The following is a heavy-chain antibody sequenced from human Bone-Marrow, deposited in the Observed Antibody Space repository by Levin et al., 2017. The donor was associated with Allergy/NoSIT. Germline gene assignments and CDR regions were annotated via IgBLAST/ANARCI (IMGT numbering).Heavy chain of an antibody. D-gene: IGHD1-26*01. Sequence: PGGSLRLSCTASGFTFGDYAMSWVRQAPGKGLEWVGFIRSKAYGGTTEYAASVKGRFTISRDDSKSIAYLQMNSLKTEDTAVYYCTRAAPNEYSGSYEDAFDIWGQGTMVTVSS. CDR3: TRAAPNEYSGSYEDAFDI. CDR2: IRSKAYGGTT. J-gene: IGHJ3*02. CDR1: GFTFGDYA. V-gene: IGHV3-49*04.